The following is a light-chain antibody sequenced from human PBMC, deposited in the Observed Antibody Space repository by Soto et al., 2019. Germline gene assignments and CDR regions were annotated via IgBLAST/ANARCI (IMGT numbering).Light chain of an antibody. CDR2: EDN. J-gene: IGLJ1*01. Sequence: QSAPTQPASVSGSPGQSITISCTGTSSDVGFYKSVSWYQQHPGKAPKLLIYEDNNRPSGVSNRFSGSKSGNTASLTRSGLQSEDEADYYCSSAFGRNTYVFGTGTKLTVL. V-gene: IGLV2-14*03. CDR1: SSDVGFYKS. CDR3: SSAFGRNTYV.